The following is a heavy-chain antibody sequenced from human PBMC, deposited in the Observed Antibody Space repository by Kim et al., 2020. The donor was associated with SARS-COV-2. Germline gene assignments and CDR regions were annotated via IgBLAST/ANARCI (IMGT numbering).Heavy chain of an antibody. CDR3: AKDILVRERWLQFGFVYNGGFDY. Sequence: GGSLRLSCAASGFTFDDYAMHWVRQAPGKGLEWVSLISWDGGSTYYADSVKGRFTISRDNSKNSLYLQMNSLRAEDTALYYCAKDILVRERWLQFGFVYNGGFDYWGQGTLVTVSS. CDR1: GFTFDDYA. J-gene: IGHJ4*02. D-gene: IGHD5-12*01. CDR2: ISWDGGST. V-gene: IGHV3-43D*03.